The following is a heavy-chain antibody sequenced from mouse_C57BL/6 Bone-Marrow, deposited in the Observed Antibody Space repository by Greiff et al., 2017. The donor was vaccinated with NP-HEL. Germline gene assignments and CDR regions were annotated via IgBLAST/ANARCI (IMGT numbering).Heavy chain of an antibody. V-gene: IGHV1-81*01. D-gene: IGHD2-4*01. CDR2: IYPRSGNT. Sequence: QVQLQQSGAELARPGASVKLSCKASGYTFTSYGISWVKQRTGQGLEWIGEIYPRSGNTYYNEKFKGKATLTADKSSSTAYMELRSLTSEDSAVYFCARSWDYDDWFAYWGQGTLVTVSA. J-gene: IGHJ3*01. CDR3: ARSWDYDDWFAY. CDR1: GYTFTSYG.